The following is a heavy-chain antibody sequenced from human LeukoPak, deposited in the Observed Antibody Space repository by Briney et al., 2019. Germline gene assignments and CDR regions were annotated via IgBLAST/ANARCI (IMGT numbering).Heavy chain of an antibody. CDR2: IYSGGNT. V-gene: IGHV3-66*01. CDR3: ARGLNWFDP. CDR1: GFAVSSNY. Sequence: PGGSLRLSCAASGFAVSSNYMTWVRQAPGKGLEWVSIIYSGGNTNFADSVKGRLTISRDNSKNTLFLQMNSLRAEDTAVYYCARGLNWFDPWGRGTLVTVSS. J-gene: IGHJ5*02.